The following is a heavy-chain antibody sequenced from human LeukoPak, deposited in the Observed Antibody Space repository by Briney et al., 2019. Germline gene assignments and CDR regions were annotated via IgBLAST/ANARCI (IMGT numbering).Heavy chain of an antibody. Sequence: SETLSFTCTVSGDTISGSRFFWAWIRQPPGKGLEWIASLSDRGSPKNSPSFQSRVSIFADTANNQLSLNLKSVTAADTAVYYCARDANYRDRSGYPSPIDSRGAGIRVTVSS. D-gene: IGHD6-19*01. V-gene: IGHV4-39*02. CDR1: GDTISGSRFF. CDR3: ARDANYRDRSGYPSPIDS. CDR2: LSDRGSP. J-gene: IGHJ4*02.